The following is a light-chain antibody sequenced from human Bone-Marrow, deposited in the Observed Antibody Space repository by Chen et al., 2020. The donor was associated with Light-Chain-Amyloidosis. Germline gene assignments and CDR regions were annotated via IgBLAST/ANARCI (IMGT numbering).Light chain of an antibody. V-gene: IGLV2-23*01. J-gene: IGLJ3*02. Sequence: QSALTQPASVYGCPGQSITISCTGSSSDVGTSNLVSWYKHHPGKPPKLIIYEAKKRPSGVSNRFSGSWSGYTASLTISVLQAEDEADYYCCSYAGRGKMFGGGTKLTVL. CDR3: CSYAGRGKM. CDR1: SSDVGTSNL. CDR2: EAK.